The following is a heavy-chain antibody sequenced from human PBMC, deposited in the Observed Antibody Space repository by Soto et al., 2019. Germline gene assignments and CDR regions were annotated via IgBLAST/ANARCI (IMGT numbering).Heavy chain of an antibody. V-gene: IGHV1-18*01. CDR3: AREGESSSWYQYPYYYYGMDV. Sequence: QVQLVQSGAEVKKPGASVKVSCKASGYTFTSYGISWVRQAPGQGLEWMGWISAYNGNTNYAQKLQGRVTMTTDTSTSAAYMELRSLRSDDTAVYYCAREGESSSWYQYPYYYYGMDVWGQGTTVTVSS. CDR1: GYTFTSYG. J-gene: IGHJ6*02. D-gene: IGHD6-13*01. CDR2: ISAYNGNT.